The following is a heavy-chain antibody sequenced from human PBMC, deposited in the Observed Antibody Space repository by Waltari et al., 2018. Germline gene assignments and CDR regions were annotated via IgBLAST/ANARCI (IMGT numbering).Heavy chain of an antibody. V-gene: IGHV1-8*01. CDR2: MNPISGNT. Sequence: QVQLVQSGAEAKRPGASVKVSCRASGYSFTTYDISWVRLAPGQGLGWMGWMNPISGNTGYAQKFQGRVSMTGDPSINTAYMELSSLTFDDTAIYYCARAVRNQLLSDYWGQGTLVAVSS. CDR3: ARAVRNQLLSDY. J-gene: IGHJ4*02. D-gene: IGHD2-2*01. CDR1: GYSFTTYD.